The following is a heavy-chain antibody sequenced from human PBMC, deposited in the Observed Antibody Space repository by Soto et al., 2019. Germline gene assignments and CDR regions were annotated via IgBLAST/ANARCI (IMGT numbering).Heavy chain of an antibody. Sequence: QMQLVQAGGGLVNPGGSLRLSCAAAGFSFSDYYMSWIRRDPGKGLEWVSYIGASGSPIYFGDSVKGRFSISRDNTNNSLYLQMNSLRPDDTAVYYCARGTYGMDVWGQGTTVIVSS. V-gene: IGHV3-11*01. D-gene: IGHD3-10*01. J-gene: IGHJ6*02. CDR1: GFSFSDYY. CDR3: ARGTYGMDV. CDR2: IGASGSPI.